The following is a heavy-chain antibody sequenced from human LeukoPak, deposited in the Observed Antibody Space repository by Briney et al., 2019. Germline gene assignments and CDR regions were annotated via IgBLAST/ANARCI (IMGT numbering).Heavy chain of an antibody. D-gene: IGHD6-6*01. V-gene: IGHV4-59*01. Sequence: SETLSLTCTVSGGSISSYYWSLIRQPPGKGLEWIGYIYYSGSTNYNPSLKSRVTISVDTSKNQFSLKLSSVTAADTAVYYCARVEEQLVRWGQGTLVTVSS. CDR1: GGSISSYY. CDR2: IYYSGST. J-gene: IGHJ4*02. CDR3: ARVEEQLVR.